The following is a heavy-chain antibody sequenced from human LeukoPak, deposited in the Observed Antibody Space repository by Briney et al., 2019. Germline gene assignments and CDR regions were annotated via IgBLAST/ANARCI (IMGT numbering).Heavy chain of an antibody. V-gene: IGHV5-10-1*01. CDR2: IDPSDSYT. CDR1: GSIFTSYW. J-gene: IGHJ4*02. CDR3: ARHGGRGSFVY. Sequence: GESLKISCQGSGSIFTSYWMSRVRQMPGKGLECMGRIDPSDSYTNYSPSFQGHVTISADKSISTAYLQWSSLKASDAAMYYCARHGGRGSFVYWGQGTLVTVSS. D-gene: IGHD3-16*01.